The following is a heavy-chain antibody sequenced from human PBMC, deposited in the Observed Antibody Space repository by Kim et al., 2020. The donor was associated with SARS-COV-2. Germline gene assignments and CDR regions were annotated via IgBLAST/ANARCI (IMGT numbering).Heavy chain of an antibody. CDR1: GGTFSSYA. CDR3: AREEYCSGGSCYSTGG. CDR2: IIPIFGTA. Sequence: SVKVSCKASGGTFSSYAISWVRQAPGQGLEWMGGIIPIFGTANYAQKFQGRVTITADESTSTAYMELSSLRSEDTAVYYCAREEYCSGGSCYSTGGWGQGTLVTVSS. D-gene: IGHD2-15*01. J-gene: IGHJ4*02. V-gene: IGHV1-69*13.